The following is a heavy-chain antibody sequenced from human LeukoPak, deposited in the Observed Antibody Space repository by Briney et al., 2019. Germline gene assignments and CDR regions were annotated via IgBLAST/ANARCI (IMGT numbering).Heavy chain of an antibody. Sequence: GGSLRLSCSASGFTFSRFAMTWVRHLPGKGLEWVSTISGNGLQTFYADSMKGRFSVSRDNSKNIVYLQMDSLRADDSALYSCAKDANYLDSSGYFIPFDCWGPGTLVTVAS. D-gene: IGHD3-22*01. J-gene: IGHJ4*02. CDR2: ISGNGLQT. CDR1: GFTFSRFA. V-gene: IGHV3-23*01. CDR3: AKDANYLDSSGYFIPFDC.